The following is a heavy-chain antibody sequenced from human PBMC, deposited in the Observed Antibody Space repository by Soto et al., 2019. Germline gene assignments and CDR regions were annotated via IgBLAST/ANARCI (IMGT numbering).Heavy chain of an antibody. J-gene: IGHJ6*02. V-gene: IGHV4-31*03. D-gene: IGHD4-4*01. Sequence: SETLSLTCTVSGGSISSGGYYWSWIRQHPGKGLEWIGYIYYSGSTNYNPSLKSRVTISVDTSKNQFSLKLSSVTAADTAVYYCARRGYSNYYYYYYYGMDVWGQGTTVTVSS. CDR1: GGSISSGGYY. CDR3: ARRGYSNYYYYYYYGMDV. CDR2: IYYSGST.